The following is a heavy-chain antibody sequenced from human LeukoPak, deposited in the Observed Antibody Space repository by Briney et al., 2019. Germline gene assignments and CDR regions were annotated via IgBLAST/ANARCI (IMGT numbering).Heavy chain of an antibody. V-gene: IGHV4-59*01. CDR2: IHYTGTT. J-gene: IGHJ5*01. CDR1: GGSISSNY. CDR3: ARGAGWYAS. Sequence: SETLSLTCTVSGGSISSNYWSWLRQPPGKGLEWIGYIHYTGTTRYNPSLNGRVTISVDTSKNQFSLKLRSVTAADTAVYYCARGAGWYASWGQGTLVAVSS.